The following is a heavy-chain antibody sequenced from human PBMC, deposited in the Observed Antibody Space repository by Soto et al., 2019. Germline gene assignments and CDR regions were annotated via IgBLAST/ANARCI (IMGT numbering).Heavy chain of an antibody. CDR3: ARDSELWSMDY. D-gene: IGHD5-18*01. CDR2: IYYSGGT. Sequence: PSETLSLTCTVSGGSISSGGYYWSWIRQHPGKGLEWIGYIYYSGGTYYNPSLKSRVSISVDTSKNQFSLRLRSVTAADTAVYYCARDSELWSMDYWGQGTLVTVSS. J-gene: IGHJ4*02. CDR1: GGSISSGGYY. V-gene: IGHV4-31*03.